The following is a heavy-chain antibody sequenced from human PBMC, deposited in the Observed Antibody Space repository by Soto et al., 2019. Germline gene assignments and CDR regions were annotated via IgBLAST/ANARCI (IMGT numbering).Heavy chain of an antibody. CDR1: GAYIIDNSR. Sequence: SETMSVTSTVAGAYIIDNSRWSWVSKPPGKGLEWIGEIFHSGSTNYNPSLKTRLTISVDKSKNQFSLKLSSVTAADTAVYYCAGSGYYHNSGMDVWGQGTTVTVSS. J-gene: IGHJ6*02. CDR2: IFHSGST. CDR3: AGSGYYHNSGMDV. V-gene: IGHV4-4*02. D-gene: IGHD3-22*01.